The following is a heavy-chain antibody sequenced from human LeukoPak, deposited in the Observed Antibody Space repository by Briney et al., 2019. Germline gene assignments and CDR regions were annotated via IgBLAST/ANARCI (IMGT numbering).Heavy chain of an antibody. CDR2: ISSSSSYI. Sequence: PGGSLRLSCAASGFTFSSYSMNWVRQAPGKGLEWVSSISSSSSYIYYADSVKGRFTISRDNAKNSLYLQMNSLRAEDTAVYYCAREPLRNYYGSGSSFDIWGQGTMVTVSS. CDR1: GFTFSSYS. D-gene: IGHD3-10*01. V-gene: IGHV3-21*01. CDR3: AREPLRNYYGSGSSFDI. J-gene: IGHJ3*02.